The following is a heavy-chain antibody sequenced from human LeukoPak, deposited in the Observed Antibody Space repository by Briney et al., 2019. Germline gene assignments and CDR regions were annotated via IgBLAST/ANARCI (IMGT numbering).Heavy chain of an antibody. CDR3: ARRSVPAAMGEWFDP. J-gene: IGHJ5*02. V-gene: IGHV1-18*01. CDR1: GYTFTGYG. CDR2: ISAYNGNT. D-gene: IGHD2-2*01. Sequence: GASVKVSCKASGYTFTGYGISWVRQAPGQGLEWMGWISAYNGNTNYAQKLQGRVTMTTDTSTSTAYMELRSLRSDDTAVYYCARRSVPAAMGEWFDPWGQGTLVTVSS.